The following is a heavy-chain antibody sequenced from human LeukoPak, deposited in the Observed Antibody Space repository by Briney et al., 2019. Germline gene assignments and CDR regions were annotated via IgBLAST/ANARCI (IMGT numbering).Heavy chain of an antibody. J-gene: IGHJ6*03. D-gene: IGHD1-26*01. CDR2: INHSGST. Sequence: SETLSLTCAVYGGSFSGYYWSWIRQPPGKGLEWIGEINHSGSTNYNPSLKSRVTISVDTSKNQFSLKLSSVTAADTAVYYCARGFRKWELLRRGRDYMDVWGKGTTVTVSS. CDR3: ARGFRKWELLRRGRDYMDV. CDR1: GGSFSGYY. V-gene: IGHV4-34*01.